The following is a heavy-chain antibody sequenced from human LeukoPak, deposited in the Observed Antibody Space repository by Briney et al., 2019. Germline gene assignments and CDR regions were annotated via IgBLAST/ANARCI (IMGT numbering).Heavy chain of an antibody. D-gene: IGHD4-17*01. V-gene: IGHV3-23*01. J-gene: IGHJ4*02. CDR1: GFTFSNYA. CDR2: ISGSGGTT. Sequence: GGSLRLSCAASGFTFSNYAMSWVRQAPGKGLDWVPGISGSGGTTYYADSVKGRFTISRDNSKNTLYLQMNSLRAEDTAVYYCANRGNTVTTLDYWGQGTLVTVSS. CDR3: ANRGNTVTTLDY.